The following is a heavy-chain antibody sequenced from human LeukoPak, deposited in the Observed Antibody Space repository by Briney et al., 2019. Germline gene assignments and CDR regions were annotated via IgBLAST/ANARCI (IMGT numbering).Heavy chain of an antibody. CDR2: ISGSGGST. CDR1: GFTFSSYA. D-gene: IGHD3-3*01. V-gene: IGHV3-23*01. Sequence: PGGSLRLSCAASGFTFSSYAMSWVRQAPGKGLEWVSAISGSGGSTYYADSVKGRFTISRDNSKNTPYLQMNSLRAEDTAVYYCAKCGDYDFWSGWGNYFDYWGQGTLVTVSS. CDR3: AKCGDYDFWSGWGNYFDY. J-gene: IGHJ4*02.